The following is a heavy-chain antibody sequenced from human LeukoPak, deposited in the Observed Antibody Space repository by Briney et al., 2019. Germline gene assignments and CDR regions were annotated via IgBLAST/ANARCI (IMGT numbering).Heavy chain of an antibody. V-gene: IGHV4-59*02. D-gene: IGHD2-2*01. Sequence: SETLSLTCSVSDGSVSSYYWSSIRQPPGKGLEWIGYIYYSGSTNHDPSLNSRVTFSVDTAKNQFSLRLTSVTAADTAVYYCARAIVGRCTSRGCSHYFDSWGQGTLVTVSS. CDR2: IYYSGST. CDR1: DGSVSSYY. CDR3: ARAIVGRCTSRGCSHYFDS. J-gene: IGHJ4*02.